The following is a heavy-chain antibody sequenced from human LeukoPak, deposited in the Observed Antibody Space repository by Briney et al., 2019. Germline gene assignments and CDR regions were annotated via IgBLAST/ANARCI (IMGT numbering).Heavy chain of an antibody. CDR3: ARDRNDLGEPDAFDI. J-gene: IGHJ3*02. D-gene: IGHD1-14*01. Sequence: SETLSLTCTVSGGSISSYYWSRIRQPPGKGLEWIGYIYYSGSTNYNPSLKSRVTISVDTSKNQFSLKLSSVTAADTAVYYCARDRNDLGEPDAFDIWGQGTMATVSS. CDR1: GGSISSYY. CDR2: IYYSGST. V-gene: IGHV4-59*01.